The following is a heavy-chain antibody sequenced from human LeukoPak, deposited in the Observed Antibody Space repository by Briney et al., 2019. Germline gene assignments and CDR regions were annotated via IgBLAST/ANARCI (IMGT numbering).Heavy chain of an antibody. CDR2: ISYDGSNK. Sequence: PGGPLRLSCAASGFTFSSYAMHWVRQAPGKGLEWVAVISYDGSNKYYADSVKGRFTISRDNSKNTLYLQMNSLRAEDTAVYYCARDYGYSYGYCCYYYGMDVWGQGTTVTVSS. CDR3: ARDYGYSYGYCCYYYGMDV. CDR1: GFTFSSYA. D-gene: IGHD5-18*01. J-gene: IGHJ6*02. V-gene: IGHV3-30*04.